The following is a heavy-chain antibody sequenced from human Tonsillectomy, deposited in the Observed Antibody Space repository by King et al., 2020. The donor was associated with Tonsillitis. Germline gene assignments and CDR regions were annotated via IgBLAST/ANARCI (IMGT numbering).Heavy chain of an antibody. J-gene: IGHJ4*02. CDR2: INHSGST. CDR3: ARATNVEWLDY. Sequence: VQLQQWGAGLLKPSETLSLTCAVYGGSFSGYYWSWLRQPPGKGLEWIGEINHSGSTNYNPSLKSRVTISVDTSKNQFSLKLSSVTAADTAVYYGARATNVEWLDYWGQGTLVTVSA. CDR1: GGSFSGYY. V-gene: IGHV4-34*01. D-gene: IGHD3-3*01.